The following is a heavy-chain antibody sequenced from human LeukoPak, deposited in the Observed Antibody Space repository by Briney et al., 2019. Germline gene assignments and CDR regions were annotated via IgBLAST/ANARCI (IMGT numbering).Heavy chain of an antibody. CDR3: ARSPQWIFTLPTALDY. Sequence: SVKVSCKASGGTFSSYAISWVRQAPGQGLEWMGGIIPIFGTANYAQKFQGRVTITADESTSTAYMELSSLRSEDTAVYYCARSPQWIFTLPTALDYWGQGTLVTVSS. D-gene: IGHD2-2*03. CDR2: IIPIFGTA. V-gene: IGHV1-69*01. J-gene: IGHJ4*02. CDR1: GGTFSSYA.